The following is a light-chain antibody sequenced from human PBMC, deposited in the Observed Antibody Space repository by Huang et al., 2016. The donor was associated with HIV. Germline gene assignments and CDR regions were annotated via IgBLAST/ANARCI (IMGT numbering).Light chain of an antibody. Sequence: DIQMTQSPSTLSASVGDRVTITCRASQSISSWLAWYQQKPGKAPKVLIYKASSLDSEVPSRFSGSGSGTEFTLTISSLQPDDFATYYCQQYNRYSYTFGQGTNLEIK. J-gene: IGKJ2*01. CDR1: QSISSW. CDR2: KAS. CDR3: QQYNRYSYT. V-gene: IGKV1-5*03.